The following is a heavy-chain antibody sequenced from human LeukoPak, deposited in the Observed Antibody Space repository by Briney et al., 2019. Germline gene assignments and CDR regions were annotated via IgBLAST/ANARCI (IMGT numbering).Heavy chain of an antibody. CDR1: GFTFDDYA. CDR3: AKGSVVVVAPIDY. Sequence: GGSLRLSCAASGFTFDDYAMHWVRQAPGKGLEWVSGISWNSGSIGYADSVKGRFTISRDNAKNSLYLQMNSLRAEDTALYYCAKGSVVVVAPIDYWGQGTLVTVSS. V-gene: IGHV3-9*01. D-gene: IGHD2-15*01. CDR2: ISWNSGSI. J-gene: IGHJ4*02.